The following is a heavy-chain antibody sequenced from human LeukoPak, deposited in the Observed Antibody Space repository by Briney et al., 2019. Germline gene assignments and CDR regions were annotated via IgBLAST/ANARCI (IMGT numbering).Heavy chain of an antibody. CDR1: GGSISSYY. CDR3: ARNTVDYDMDV. J-gene: IGHJ6*02. Sequence: SETLSLTCTVSGGSISSYYWSWVRQPAGKGLEWIGRVYTSGSTNYNPSLMSRVTMSIDTSKNQFSLKLGSVTAADTAVYYCARNTVDYDMDVWGQGTTVTVSS. D-gene: IGHD2-2*02. V-gene: IGHV4-4*07. CDR2: VYTSGST.